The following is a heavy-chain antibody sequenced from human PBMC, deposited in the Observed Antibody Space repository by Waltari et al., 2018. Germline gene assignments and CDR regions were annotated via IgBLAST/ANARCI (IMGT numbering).Heavy chain of an antibody. V-gene: IGHV4-38-2*01. D-gene: IGHD4-17*01. CDR3: ASLLDYGGNLFDY. Sequence: QVQLQESGPGLVKPSETLSLTCAVSGYSISSGYYWGWIRQPPGKGRAGIGSIWHSGSTYYNPSLKSRVTISVDTSKNQFSLKLSSVTAADTAVYYCASLLDYGGNLFDYWGQGTLVTVSS. CDR1: GYSISSGYY. J-gene: IGHJ4*02. CDR2: IWHSGST.